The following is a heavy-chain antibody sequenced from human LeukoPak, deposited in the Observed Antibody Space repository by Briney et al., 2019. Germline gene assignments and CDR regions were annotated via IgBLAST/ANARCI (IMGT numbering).Heavy chain of an antibody. D-gene: IGHD1-7*01. CDR2: ISSSGSTI. CDR1: GFTFSSYE. V-gene: IGHV3-48*03. J-gene: IGHJ4*02. CDR3: ARDAITGTTP. Sequence: GGSLRLSCAASGFTFSSYEMNWVRQAPGKGLEWVSYISSSGSTIYYADSMNGRFTISTDNAKNSLYLQMNSLRAEDTAVYYCARDAITGTTPWGQGTLVTVSS.